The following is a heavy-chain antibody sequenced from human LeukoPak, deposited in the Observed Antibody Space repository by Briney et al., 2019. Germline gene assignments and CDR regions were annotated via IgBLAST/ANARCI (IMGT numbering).Heavy chain of an antibody. CDR2: ISSSGSTI. J-gene: IGHJ2*01. Sequence: GGSLRLSCAASGFTFSSYEMNWVRQAPGKGLELVSYISSSGSTIYYADSVKGRFTISRDNAKNSLYLQMNSLRAEDTAVYYCARDRLYCGGDCYQLDLWGRGTLVTVSS. D-gene: IGHD2-21*02. V-gene: IGHV3-48*03. CDR1: GFTFSSYE. CDR3: ARDRLYCGGDCYQLDL.